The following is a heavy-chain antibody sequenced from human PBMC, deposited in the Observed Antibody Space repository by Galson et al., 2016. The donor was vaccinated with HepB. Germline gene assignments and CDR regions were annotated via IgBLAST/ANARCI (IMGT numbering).Heavy chain of an antibody. V-gene: IGHV3-9*01. CDR2: ITWNSGKV. CDR3: AKERVGGRSPYYTYGMDV. CDR1: GLTFDDYA. J-gene: IGHJ6*02. Sequence: SLRLSCAASGLTFDDYAMHWVRQTPGKGLEWISGITWNSGKVGYADSVKGRFTISRDNAKNSLYLQMNSLRAEDTALYYCAKERVGGRSPYYTYGMDVWGQGTTVTVSS. D-gene: IGHD1-26*01.